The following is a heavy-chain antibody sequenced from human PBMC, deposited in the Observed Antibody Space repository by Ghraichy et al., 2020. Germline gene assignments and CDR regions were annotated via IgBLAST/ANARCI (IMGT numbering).Heavy chain of an antibody. Sequence: GGSLRLSCAASGFSFSTYSMNWVRQAPGKGLEWVSSISSSSSYIYYADSVRGRFTISRDNAKNSLYLQMNSLSAEDTAVYYCARCLNYYFYAMDVWGQGTTVTVSS. J-gene: IGHJ6*02. CDR1: GFSFSTYS. CDR3: ARCLNYYFYAMDV. V-gene: IGHV3-21*01. CDR2: ISSSSSYI.